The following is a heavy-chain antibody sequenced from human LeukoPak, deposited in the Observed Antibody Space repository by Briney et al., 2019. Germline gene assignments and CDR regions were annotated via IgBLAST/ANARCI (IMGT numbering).Heavy chain of an antibody. J-gene: IGHJ6*02. CDR3: ARQYYYYGLDV. CDR1: GGFISSYY. CDR2: IYYSGST. V-gene: IGHV4-59*08. Sequence: SETLSLTSTVSGGFISSYYWSWIRQPPGKGLEWIGYIYYSGSTNYNPSLKSRVTISVDTSKNQFSLKLSSVTAADTAVYYCARQYYYYGLDVWGQGTTVTVSS.